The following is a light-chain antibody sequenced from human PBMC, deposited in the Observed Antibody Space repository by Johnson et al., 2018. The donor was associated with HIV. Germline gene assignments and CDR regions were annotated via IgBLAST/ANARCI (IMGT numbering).Light chain of an antibody. Sequence: QSVLTQPPSVSAAPGQKVTISCSGSSSNIGNNYVSWYQQLPGTAPKLLIYDNNKRPSGIPDRFSGSTYGTSATLGITGLQTWDEADYYCGTWDSSLSAYVFGTWTKVTVL. J-gene: IGLJ1*01. CDR2: DNN. CDR1: SSNIGNNY. V-gene: IGLV1-51*01. CDR3: GTWDSSLSAYV.